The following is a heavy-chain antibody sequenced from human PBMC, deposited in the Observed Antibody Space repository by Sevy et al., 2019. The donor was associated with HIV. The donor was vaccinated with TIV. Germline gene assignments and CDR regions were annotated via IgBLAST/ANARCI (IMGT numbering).Heavy chain of an antibody. D-gene: IGHD3-22*01. CDR2: YTPIFGTT. CDR1: GGTFTSYG. V-gene: IGHV1-69*15. Sequence: ASVKVSCKASGGTFTSYGLSXVRQAPGQGLEWVGTYTPIFGTTNYAQKFQGRITIAADESTSTAYMELSSLRSEDSAVYFXARXXHDGSAXXAFXXXXXXTMVTVSS. J-gene: IGHJ3*02. CDR3: ARXXHDGSAXXAFXX.